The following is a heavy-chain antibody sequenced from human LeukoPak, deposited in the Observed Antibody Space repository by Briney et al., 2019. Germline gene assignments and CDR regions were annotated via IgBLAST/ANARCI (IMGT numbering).Heavy chain of an antibody. CDR3: ARAGTPVGFGVVKVSYYYYYMGV. V-gene: IGHV3-33*01. CDR2: IWYDGSNK. J-gene: IGHJ6*03. D-gene: IGHD3-3*01. CDR1: GFTFSSYG. Sequence: QTGGSLRLSCAASGFTFSSYGMHWVRQAPGKGLEWVAVIWYDGSNKYYADSVKGRFTISRDNSKNTLYLQMNSLRAEDTAVYYCARAGTPVGFGVVKVSYYYYYMGVWGKGTTVTVSS.